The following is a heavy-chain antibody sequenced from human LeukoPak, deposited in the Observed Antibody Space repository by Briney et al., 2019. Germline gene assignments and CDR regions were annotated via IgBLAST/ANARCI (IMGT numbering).Heavy chain of an antibody. Sequence: SETLSLTCAVYGGSFSGYYWSWIRQPPGKGLEWIGEINHSGSTNYNPSLKSRATISVDTSKNQFSLKLSSVTAADTAVYYCARGVKFTMVRVYYYYGMDVWGQGTTVTVSS. CDR3: ARGVKFTMVRVYYYYGMDV. CDR2: INHSGST. D-gene: IGHD3-10*01. J-gene: IGHJ6*02. CDR1: GGSFSGYY. V-gene: IGHV4-34*01.